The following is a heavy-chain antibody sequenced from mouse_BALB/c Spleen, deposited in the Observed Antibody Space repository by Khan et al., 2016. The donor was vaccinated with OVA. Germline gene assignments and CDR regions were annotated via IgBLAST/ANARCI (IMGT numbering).Heavy chain of an antibody. J-gene: IGHJ1*01. CDR1: EYEFPSHD. D-gene: IGHD2-14*01. CDR2: IDRDGGTT. V-gene: IGHV5-2*01. CDR3: ARAYYRHWYFDV. Sequence: EVKLLESGGGLVQPGESLKLSCESNEYEFPSHDMSWVRETPDKRLELVAVIDRDGGTTYYPDTMERRFIISRDNTKKTLYLQMRSLRSEDTALYYGARAYYRHWYFDVWGAGTTVTVSS.